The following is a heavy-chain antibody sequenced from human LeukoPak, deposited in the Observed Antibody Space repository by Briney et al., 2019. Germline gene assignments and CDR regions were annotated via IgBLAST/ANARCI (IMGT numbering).Heavy chain of an antibody. CDR2: INPNSGGT. J-gene: IGHJ4*02. V-gene: IGHV1-2*02. D-gene: IGHD6-6*01. CDR1: GYTFTGYY. Sequence: ASVKVSCKASGYTFTGYYMHWVRQAPGQGLEWMGWINPNSGGTNYAQKFQGRVTMTRDTSISTAHMELSRLRSDDTAVYYCARGVGSSSEEALDYWGQGTLVTVSS. CDR3: ARGVGSSSEEALDY.